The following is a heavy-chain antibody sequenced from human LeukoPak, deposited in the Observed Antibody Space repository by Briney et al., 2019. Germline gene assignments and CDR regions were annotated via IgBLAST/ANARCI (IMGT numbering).Heavy chain of an antibody. CDR3: ARGIPYDSSGYSVPFDY. Sequence: TAGGSLRLSCAASGFTFSSYSMNWGRQAPGKGLEWVSSISSSSSYIYYADSVKGRFTISRDNAKNSLYLQMNSLRAEDTAVYYCARGIPYDSSGYSVPFDYWGQGTLVTVSS. V-gene: IGHV3-21*01. CDR1: GFTFSSYS. D-gene: IGHD3-22*01. J-gene: IGHJ4*02. CDR2: ISSSSSYI.